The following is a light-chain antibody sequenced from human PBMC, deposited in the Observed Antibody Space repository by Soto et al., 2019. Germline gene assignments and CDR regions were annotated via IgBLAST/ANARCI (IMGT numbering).Light chain of an antibody. J-gene: IGKJ4*01. CDR1: QSVSNS. V-gene: IGKV3-11*01. CDR2: DAS. CDR3: QQRSNWPPLT. Sequence: DIVLIQSPATLSLSPGERATLSCRASQSVSNSLAWYQQKPGQAPRLLIYDASNRATGIPARFSGTGSGTDFTLTISSLEPEDSAVYYCQQRSNWPPLTFGGGTKVEIK.